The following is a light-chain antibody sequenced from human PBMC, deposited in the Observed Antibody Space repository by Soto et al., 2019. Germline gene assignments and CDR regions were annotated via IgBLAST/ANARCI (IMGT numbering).Light chain of an antibody. CDR1: TNDVGGFNY. J-gene: IGLJ1*01. V-gene: IGLV2-8*01. CDR3: PRYPGNSHSL. CDR2: EVD. Sequence: QSVLTQPPSASGSAGQSVTISCTGPTNDVGGFNYVSWYQQHPGRVPKLIIYEVDKRPSGVPDRFSGSKSGNTASLTVSGLQAYFEAYYYCPRYPGNSHSLLATEPKVTGL.